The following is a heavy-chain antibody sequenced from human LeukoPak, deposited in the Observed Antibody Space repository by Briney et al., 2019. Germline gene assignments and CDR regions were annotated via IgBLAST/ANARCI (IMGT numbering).Heavy chain of an antibody. J-gene: IGHJ4*02. CDR2: IIPILGIA. CDR1: GGTFSSYA. D-gene: IGHD3-3*01. Sequence: GASVNVSCKASGGTFSSYAISWVRQAPGQGFEWMGRIIPILGIANYAQKFQGRVTMTRDTSTSTVYMELSSLRSEDTAVYYCARASTNYDFWSGYLYEFDYWGQGTLVTVSS. V-gene: IGHV1-69*04. CDR3: ARASTNYDFWSGYLYEFDY.